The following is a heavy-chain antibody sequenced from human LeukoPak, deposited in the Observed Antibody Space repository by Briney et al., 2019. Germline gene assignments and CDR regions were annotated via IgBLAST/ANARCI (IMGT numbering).Heavy chain of an antibody. D-gene: IGHD3-22*01. CDR2: ISSSSSYI. V-gene: IGHV3-21*01. Sequence: PGGSLRLSCAASGFTFSSYSMNWVRQAPGKGLEWVSSISSSSSYIYYADSVEGRFTISRDNAKNSLYLQMNSLRAEDTAVYYCARGTYYYDSSGYYYLFWGQGTLVTVSS. CDR3: ARGTYYYDSSGYYYLF. J-gene: IGHJ4*02. CDR1: GFTFSSYS.